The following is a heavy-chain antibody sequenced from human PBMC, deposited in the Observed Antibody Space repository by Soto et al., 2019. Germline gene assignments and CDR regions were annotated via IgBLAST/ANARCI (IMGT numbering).Heavy chain of an antibody. V-gene: IGHV4-30-4*01. CDR2: IYYSGST. J-gene: IGHJ4*02. CDR1: GGSISSGDYY. CDR3: ARDPVGYSSSSVFDY. Sequence: SETLSLTCTVSGGSISSGDYYWSWIRQPPGKGLEWIGYIYYSGSTYYNPSLKSRVTISVDTSKNQFSLKLSSVTAADTAVYYCARDPVGYSSSSVFDYWGQGTLVTVSS. D-gene: IGHD6-6*01.